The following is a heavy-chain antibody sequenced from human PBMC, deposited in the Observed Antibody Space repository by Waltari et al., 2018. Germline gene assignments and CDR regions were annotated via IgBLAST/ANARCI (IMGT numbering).Heavy chain of an antibody. CDR3: AICLGATSSGAFDI. J-gene: IGHJ3*02. Sequence: QVQLQESGPGLVKPSETLSLTCAVSGYSISSGYYWGWIRQPPGNGLEWIGSIYHSGSTYYNPSLKSRVHISVDTYKNPFSLKLSSVTAADTAVYYCAICLGATSSGAFDIWGQGTMVTVSS. CDR2: IYHSGST. CDR1: GYSISSGYY. V-gene: IGHV4-38-2*01. D-gene: IGHD1-26*01.